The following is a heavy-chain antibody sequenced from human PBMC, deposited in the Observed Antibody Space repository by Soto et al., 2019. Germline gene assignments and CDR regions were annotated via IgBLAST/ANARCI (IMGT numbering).Heavy chain of an antibody. CDR1: GYTFTSYA. J-gene: IGHJ4*02. V-gene: IGHV1-3*01. Sequence: QVQLVQSGAEVKKPGASVKVSCKASGYTFTSYAMHWVRQAPGQRLEWMGWINAGNGNTKYSQKFQGRVTITRDTAASTAYMELSSLRSEDTAVYYCARGRCSGGSCKPQPYYFDYWGQGTLVTVSS. D-gene: IGHD2-15*01. CDR3: ARGRCSGGSCKPQPYYFDY. CDR2: INAGNGNT.